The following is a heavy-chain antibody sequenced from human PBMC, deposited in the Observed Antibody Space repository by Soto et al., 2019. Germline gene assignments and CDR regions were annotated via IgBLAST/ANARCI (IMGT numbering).Heavy chain of an antibody. CDR1: GGSFSGYY. J-gene: IGHJ6*02. D-gene: IGHD6-6*01. V-gene: IGHV4-34*01. CDR2: INHSGST. Sequence: SETLSLTCAVYGGSFSGYYWSWIRQPPGKGLEWIGEINHSGSTNYNPSLKSRVTISVDTSKNQFSLKLSSVTAADTAVYYCARVDVSNYYYYGMDVWGQGTTVTVSS. CDR3: ARVDVSNYYYYGMDV.